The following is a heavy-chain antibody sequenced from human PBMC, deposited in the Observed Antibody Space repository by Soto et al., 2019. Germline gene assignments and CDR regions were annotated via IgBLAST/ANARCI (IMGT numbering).Heavy chain of an antibody. Sequence: QVQLVQSGAEVKKPGSSVKVSCKSSGGTFSSYAFSWVRQAPGQGLEWMGGIIPMCGTANYAQKFQGRVTITADESTSTAYMELSSLRFEDTAVYYCARDSLVVVAATPRWFDPWGQGTLVTVSS. CDR3: ARDSLVVVAATPRWFDP. D-gene: IGHD2-15*01. V-gene: IGHV1-69*01. J-gene: IGHJ5*02. CDR2: IIPMCGTA. CDR1: GGTFSSYA.